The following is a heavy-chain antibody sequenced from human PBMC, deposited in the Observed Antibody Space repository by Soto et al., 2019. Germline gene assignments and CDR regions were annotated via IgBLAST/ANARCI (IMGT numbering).Heavy chain of an antibody. CDR2: VSHSGST. V-gene: IGHV4-4*02. J-gene: IGHJ4*02. Sequence: QVQLQESGPGLVKPSGTLSLTCAVSSDSITNSNWWSWVRQSPGKGLEWIGEVSHSGSTNYIPSLKSRVTISVDKSRNQFSLRLNSVTAADTAVYYCARNRYGGYDFDYWGQGTLVTVSS. CDR1: SDSITNSNW. D-gene: IGHD5-12*01. CDR3: ARNRYGGYDFDY.